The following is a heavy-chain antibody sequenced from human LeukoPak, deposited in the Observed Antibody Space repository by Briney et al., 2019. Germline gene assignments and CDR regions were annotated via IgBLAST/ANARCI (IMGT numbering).Heavy chain of an antibody. CDR2: IYYSGSA. V-gene: IGHV4-31*03. CDR3: ARVLNYYGSGSYSNYFDY. CDR1: GGSISSGGYY. Sequence: SETLSLTCTVSGGSISSGGYYWSWIRQHPGKGLEWIGYIYYSGSAYYNPSLKSRVTISVDTSKNQFSLKLSSVTAADTTVYYCARVLNYYGSGSYSNYFDYWGQGTLVTVSS. J-gene: IGHJ4*02. D-gene: IGHD3-10*01.